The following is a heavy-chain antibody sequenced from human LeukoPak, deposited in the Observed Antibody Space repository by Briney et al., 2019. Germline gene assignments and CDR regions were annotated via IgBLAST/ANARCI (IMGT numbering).Heavy chain of an antibody. Sequence: GGSLRLSCAASGFTFSSYAMSWVRQAPGKGLEWVSAISGSGGSTYYADSVKGRFTISRDNSKNTPYLQMNSLRAEDTAVYYCAKGDGYNLVGYFDYWGQGTLVTVSS. CDR1: GFTFSSYA. V-gene: IGHV3-23*01. J-gene: IGHJ4*02. D-gene: IGHD5-24*01. CDR3: AKGDGYNLVGYFDY. CDR2: ISGSGGST.